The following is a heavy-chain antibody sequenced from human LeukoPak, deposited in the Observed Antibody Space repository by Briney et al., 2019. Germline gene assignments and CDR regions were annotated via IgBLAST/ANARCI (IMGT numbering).Heavy chain of an antibody. J-gene: IGHJ3*02. CDR2: IYASGST. CDR3: ARPSTYYYDSSGHGAFDI. Sequence: SETLSLTCTVSGDSISNLNYYWSWIRQPAGKGLEWIGRIYASGSTNYNPSLKSRVTILVDTSKNQFPLKLSSVTAADTAVYYCARPSTYYYDSSGHGAFDIWGQGTMVTVSS. V-gene: IGHV4-61*02. CDR1: GDSISNLNYY. D-gene: IGHD3-22*01.